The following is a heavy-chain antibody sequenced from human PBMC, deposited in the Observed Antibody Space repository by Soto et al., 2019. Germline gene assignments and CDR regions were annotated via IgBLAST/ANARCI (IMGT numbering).Heavy chain of an antibody. CDR3: AKDVPGTAVNY. CDR2: IYYSGST. D-gene: IGHD3-10*01. V-gene: IGHV4-61*08. CDR1: GGGDY. J-gene: IGHJ4*02. Sequence: GGGDYRIYKRQPPGKGLEWIGYIYYSGSTNYNPSLKSRVTISVDTSKNQFSLKLSSVTAADTVVYYCAKDVPGTAVNYSGQRTLVSVPS.